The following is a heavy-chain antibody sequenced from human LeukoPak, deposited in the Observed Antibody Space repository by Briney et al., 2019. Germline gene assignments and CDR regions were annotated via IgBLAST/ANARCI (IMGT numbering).Heavy chain of an antibody. CDR1: GGSISSTGYC. V-gene: IGHV4-39*01. J-gene: IGHJ3*01. D-gene: IGHD3-22*01. Sequence: SETLSLTCAVSGGSISSTGYCWAWIRQPPGKGLEWIGTIYYSGSTNHNTSLKSRITMSVDTSRNQFSLKLSSVDAADTAVYYWAKAGVRYFDSSGLYAFDFWGQGTTVTVSS. CDR2: IYYSGST. CDR3: AKAGVRYFDSSGLYAFDF.